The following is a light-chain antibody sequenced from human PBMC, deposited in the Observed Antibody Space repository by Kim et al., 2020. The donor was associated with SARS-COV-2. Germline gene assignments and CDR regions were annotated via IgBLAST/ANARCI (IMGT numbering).Light chain of an antibody. CDR1: QGISNY. CDR3: QKYNSATRT. J-gene: IGKJ1*01. V-gene: IGKV1-27*01. Sequence: DIQMTQSPSSLSASVGDRVTITCRASQGISNYLAWYQQKPGKDPKLLIYDASTFQSGVPSRFSGSGSGTEFTLTISSLQPDDVATYYCQKYNSATRTFGQGTKVDIK. CDR2: DAS.